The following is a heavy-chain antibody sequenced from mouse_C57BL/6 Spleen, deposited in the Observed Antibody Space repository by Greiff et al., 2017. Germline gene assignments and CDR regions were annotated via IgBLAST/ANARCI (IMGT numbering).Heavy chain of an antibody. CDR3: ARDLSSYYFDY. CDR1: GYSITSGYY. Sequence: EVQLVESGPGLVKPSQSLSLTCSVTGYSITSGYYWNWIRQFPGNKLEWMGYISYDGSNNYNPSLKNRISITRDTAKNQFFLKLNSVTTEDTATYYCARDLSSYYFDYWGQGTTLTVSS. CDR2: ISYDGSN. J-gene: IGHJ2*01. D-gene: IGHD1-1*01. V-gene: IGHV3-6*01.